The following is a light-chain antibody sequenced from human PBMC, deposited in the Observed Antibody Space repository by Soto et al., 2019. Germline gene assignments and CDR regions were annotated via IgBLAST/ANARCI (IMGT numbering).Light chain of an antibody. CDR1: QSVSSSY. CDR3: QPYGSSPPIT. V-gene: IGKV3-20*01. Sequence: EIVLTQSPGTLSLSPGERATLSCRASQSVSSSYLAWYQQKPGQAPRLPIYGASSRATGIPDRFSGSGSGTDFTLTISRLEPEDFAVYYCQPYGSSPPITFGQGTRLEIK. CDR2: GAS. J-gene: IGKJ5*01.